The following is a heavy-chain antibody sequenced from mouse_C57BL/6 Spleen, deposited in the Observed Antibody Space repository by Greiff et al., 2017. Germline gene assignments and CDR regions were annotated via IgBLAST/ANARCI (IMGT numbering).Heavy chain of an antibody. CDR1: GYTFTNYW. Sequence: VKLQQSGAELVRPGTSVKMSCKASGYTFTNYWIGWAKQRPGHGLEWIGDIYPGGGYTNYNEKFKGKATLTADKSSSTAYMQFSSLTSEDSAIYYCARSYDYDDYYAMDYWGQGTSVTVSS. J-gene: IGHJ4*01. CDR2: IYPGGGYT. V-gene: IGHV1-63*01. D-gene: IGHD2-4*01. CDR3: ARSYDYDDYYAMDY.